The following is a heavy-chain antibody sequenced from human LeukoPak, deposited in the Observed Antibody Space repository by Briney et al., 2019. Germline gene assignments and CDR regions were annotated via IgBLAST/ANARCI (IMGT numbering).Heavy chain of an antibody. D-gene: IGHD6-13*01. Sequence: SETLSLTCTVSGGSISSYYWSWIRQPPGKGLEWIGYIYYSGSTNYNPSLKSRVTISVDTSKNQFSLKLSSVTAADTAVYYCASTYSSSWYAFLRWGQGTLVTVSS. J-gene: IGHJ4*02. V-gene: IGHV4-59*12. CDR2: IYYSGST. CDR1: GGSISSYY. CDR3: ASTYSSSWYAFLR.